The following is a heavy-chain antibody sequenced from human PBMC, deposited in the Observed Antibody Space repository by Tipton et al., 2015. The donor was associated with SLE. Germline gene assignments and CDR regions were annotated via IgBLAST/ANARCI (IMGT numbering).Heavy chain of an antibody. Sequence: SLRLSCAASGFTFSSYAMSWVRQAPGKGLEWASAISGSGGSTYYADSVKGRFTISRDNSKNTLYLQMNGLRAEDTAVYYCAKDYFLGYGMDAWGQGTTVTVSS. V-gene: IGHV3-23*01. CDR2: ISGSGGST. CDR1: GFTFSSYA. D-gene: IGHD2/OR15-2a*01. CDR3: AKDYFLGYGMDA. J-gene: IGHJ6*02.